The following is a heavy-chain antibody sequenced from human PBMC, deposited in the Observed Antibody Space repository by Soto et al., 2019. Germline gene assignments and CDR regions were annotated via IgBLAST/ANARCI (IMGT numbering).Heavy chain of an antibody. CDR2: ISAYNDHT. CDR3: ARDQLGATGDY. CDR1: GYTFTSYG. D-gene: IGHD1-26*01. Sequence: QIQLVQSGAEVKKPGASVKVSCKASGYTFTSYGISWVRQAPGQGLEWRGWISAYNDHTNYAQKLQGRVTMTTDTSPSTAYMELRRRRSDDTAVYFCARDQLGATGDYWGPGPLVTCSS. V-gene: IGHV1-18*01. J-gene: IGHJ4*02.